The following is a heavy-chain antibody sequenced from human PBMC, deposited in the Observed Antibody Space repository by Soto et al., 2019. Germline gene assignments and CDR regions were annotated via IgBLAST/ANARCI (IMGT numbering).Heavy chain of an antibody. D-gene: IGHD4-17*01. V-gene: IGHV4-30-4*01. J-gene: IGHJ5*02. Sequence: QVQLQESGPGLVKPSQTLSLTCTVSGGSISSGDYYWSWIRQPPGKGLEWIGYIYYSGSTYYNPSLKSRVTIPVDTAKNQFSLKLSSVTAADTAVYFCVRVGEYTKRFDPWGQGTLVTVSS. CDR2: IYYSGST. CDR3: VRVGEYTKRFDP. CDR1: GGSISSGDYY.